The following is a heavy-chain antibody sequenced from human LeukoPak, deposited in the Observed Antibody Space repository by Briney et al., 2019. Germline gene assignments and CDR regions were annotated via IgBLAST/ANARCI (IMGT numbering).Heavy chain of an antibody. CDR1: GFTSDDYA. D-gene: IGHD3-3*01. V-gene: IGHV3-9*02. Sequence: GGSLRLSCAASGFTSDDYAMHWVRQAPGKGLEWVSGISWNSGSIGYADSVKGRFTISRDNAKNSLYLQMNSLRAEDTALYYCAKGLRRLSDAFDIWGQGTMVTVSS. CDR2: ISWNSGSI. CDR3: AKGLRRLSDAFDI. J-gene: IGHJ3*02.